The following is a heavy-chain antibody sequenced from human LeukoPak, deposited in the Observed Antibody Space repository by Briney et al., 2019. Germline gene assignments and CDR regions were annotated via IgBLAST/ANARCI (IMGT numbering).Heavy chain of an antibody. CDR1: GFTVSSNY. Sequence: QSGGSLRLSCAASGFTVSSNYMSWVRQAPGKGLEWVSVIYSGGSTYYADSVKGRFTISRDNSKNTLYLQMNSLRAEDTAVYYCAREEYGGNSVMGDYWGQGTLVTVSS. J-gene: IGHJ4*02. V-gene: IGHV3-66*01. D-gene: IGHD2-21*02. CDR2: IYSGGST. CDR3: AREEYGGNSVMGDY.